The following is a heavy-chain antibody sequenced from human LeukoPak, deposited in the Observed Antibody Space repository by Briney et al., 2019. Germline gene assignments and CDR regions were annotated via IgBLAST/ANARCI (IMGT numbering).Heavy chain of an antibody. CDR1: GGSIRSGNW. CDR3: ARVADTYWFDP. Sequence: SETLSLTCAVSGGSIRSGNWWSWVRQPPGKGLQWIGEIFHSGSTNYNPSLKSRVTISVDTSKNQFSLKLSSVTAADTAVYYCARVADTYWFDPWGQGTLVTVSS. V-gene: IGHV4-4*02. J-gene: IGHJ5*02. CDR2: IFHSGST. D-gene: IGHD5-18*01.